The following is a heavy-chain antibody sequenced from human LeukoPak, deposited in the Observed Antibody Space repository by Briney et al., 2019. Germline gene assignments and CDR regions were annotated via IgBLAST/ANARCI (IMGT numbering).Heavy chain of an antibody. Sequence: PSETLSLTCTVSGGSISSYFWSWVRQPPGKGLQWIGYIYYGGNTNYNPSLKSRVTISVDASKNQFSLKLSSVTAADTAIYYCARRYSGHYSGHFDYWGQGTLVTVSS. CDR3: ARRYSGHYSGHFDY. CDR2: IYYGGNT. V-gene: IGHV4-59*08. CDR1: GGSISSYF. D-gene: IGHD1-26*01. J-gene: IGHJ4*02.